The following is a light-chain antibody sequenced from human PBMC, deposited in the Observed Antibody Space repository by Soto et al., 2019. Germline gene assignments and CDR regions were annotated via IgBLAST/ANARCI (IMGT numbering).Light chain of an antibody. Sequence: EIVLTQSPGTLSLSPGERATLSCRTSQSVNADHLAWYQQKPGQSPRLLMHGTSNRATGTPDRFSGSGSGTDFTLTTSGLEPADFAVYSCQQYGALPWTFGQGTKVEFK. CDR3: QQYGALPWT. J-gene: IGKJ1*01. CDR1: QSVNADH. V-gene: IGKV3-20*01. CDR2: GTS.